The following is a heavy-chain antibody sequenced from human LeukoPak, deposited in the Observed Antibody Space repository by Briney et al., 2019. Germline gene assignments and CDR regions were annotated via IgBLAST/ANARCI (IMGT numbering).Heavy chain of an antibody. CDR2: IIPNFGTA. J-gene: IGHJ4*02. Sequence: SVNVSCKASGGTFRSYAISWVRQAPGQGLEWMGGIIPNFGTANYAQKFQGRVTITTDESTSTAYMELSSLRSEDTAVYYCARDSGYSYGYDYFDYWGQGTLVTVSS. D-gene: IGHD5-18*01. CDR1: GGTFRSYA. CDR3: ARDSGYSYGYDYFDY. V-gene: IGHV1-69*05.